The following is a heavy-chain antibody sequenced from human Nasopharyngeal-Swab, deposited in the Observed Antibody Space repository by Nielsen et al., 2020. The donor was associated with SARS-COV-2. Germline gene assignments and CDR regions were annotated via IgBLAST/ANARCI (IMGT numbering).Heavy chain of an antibody. J-gene: IGHJ4*02. CDR3: ARDAPAHYGAFY. V-gene: IGHV3-30*03. D-gene: IGHD4-17*01. Sequence: GESLKISCAASGFTFSSFGMHWVRQAPGKGLEWVAFIAHDASNEYYGDSVKGRFAISRDSSKKTLYLQMDSLRGEDTAVYYCARDAPAHYGAFYWGRETLFTVSS. CDR1: GFTFSSFG. CDR2: IAHDASNE.